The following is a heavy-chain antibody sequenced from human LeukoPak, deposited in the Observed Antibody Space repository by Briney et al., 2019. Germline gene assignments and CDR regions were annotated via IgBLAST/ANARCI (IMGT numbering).Heavy chain of an antibody. V-gene: IGHV3-21*01. D-gene: IGHD3-22*01. CDR2: ISSSSSYL. Sequence: PGGSLRLSCAASGFTFSSYSMNWVRQAPGKGLEWVSSISSSSSYLYYADSVKGRFTISRDNAKNSLYLQMNSMRAEDTAVYYCARDSDYDSSGYSGGFDYWGQGTLVTVSS. CDR3: ARDSDYDSSGYSGGFDY. CDR1: GFTFSSYS. J-gene: IGHJ4*02.